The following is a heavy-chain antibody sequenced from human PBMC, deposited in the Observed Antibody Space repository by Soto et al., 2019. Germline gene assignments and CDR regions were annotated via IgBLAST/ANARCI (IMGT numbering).Heavy chain of an antibody. CDR3: AAGNKYCSSASCYYGLDV. CDR1: GDSVSSKSAA. J-gene: IGHJ6*02. CDR2: TSYRSKWYS. V-gene: IGHV6-1*01. Sequence: SQTLSLTCAISGDSVSSKSAAWNWIRQSPSRGLEWLGRTSYRSKWYSDYAIFVKSRITISADTSKNQFSLQLDSVTPEDTAVYYCAAGNKYCSSASCYYGLDVWGQGTTVTVSS. D-gene: IGHD2-2*01.